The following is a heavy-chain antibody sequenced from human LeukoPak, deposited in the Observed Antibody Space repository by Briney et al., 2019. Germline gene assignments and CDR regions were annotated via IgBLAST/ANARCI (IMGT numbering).Heavy chain of an antibody. CDR1: GRSISSSSYY. Sequence: SSETLSLTCTVSGRSISSSSYYWGWIRQPPGKGLEWIGSIYYSGSTYYNPSLKSRVTISVDTSKNQFSLKLSSVTAADTAVYYCARLEPEQLIGYWGQGTLVTVSS. V-gene: IGHV4-39*01. D-gene: IGHD6-6*01. CDR2: IYYSGST. CDR3: ARLEPEQLIGY. J-gene: IGHJ4*02.